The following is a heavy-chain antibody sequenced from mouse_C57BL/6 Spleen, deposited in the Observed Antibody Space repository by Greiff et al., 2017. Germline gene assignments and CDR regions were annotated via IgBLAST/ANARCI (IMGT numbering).Heavy chain of an antibody. CDR1: GYSFTGYY. CDR2: INPSTGGT. D-gene: IGHD1-1*01. CDR3: ARVVADAMDY. V-gene: IGHV1-42*01. Sequence: VQLKESGPELVKPGASVKISCKASGYSFTGYYMNWVKQSPEKSLEWIGEINPSTGGTTYNQKFKAKATLTVDKSSSTAFMQLKSLTSEDSAVYYCARVVADAMDYWGQGTSVTVSS. J-gene: IGHJ4*01.